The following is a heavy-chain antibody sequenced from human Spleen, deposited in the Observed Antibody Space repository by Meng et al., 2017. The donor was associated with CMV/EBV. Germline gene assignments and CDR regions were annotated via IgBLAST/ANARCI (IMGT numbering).Heavy chain of an antibody. Sequence: GGSLRLSCAASGFTFSSYSMNWVRQAPGKGLECVSSISSSSSYIYYADSVKGRFTISRDNAKNSLYLQMTSLRAEDTAVYYCARAPSDYDFWSGYYHDYWGQGTLVTVSS. J-gene: IGHJ4*02. CDR1: GFTFSSYS. V-gene: IGHV3-21*01. D-gene: IGHD3-3*01. CDR2: ISSSSSYI. CDR3: ARAPSDYDFWSGYYHDY.